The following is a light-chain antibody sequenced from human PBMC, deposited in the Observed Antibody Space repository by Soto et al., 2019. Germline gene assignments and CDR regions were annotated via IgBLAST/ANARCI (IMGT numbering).Light chain of an antibody. CDR2: EVT. J-gene: IGLJ3*02. Sequence: QSVLTQPPSASGSPGQSVTISCTGTSSDVGGYNYVSWYRQHAGKAPKLMIYEVTKRPSGVPDRFSGSKSGNTASLTVSGLQAEDEADYYCSSYAGSNNLVFGGGTKLTVL. CDR3: SSYAGSNNLV. CDR1: SSDVGGYNY. V-gene: IGLV2-8*01.